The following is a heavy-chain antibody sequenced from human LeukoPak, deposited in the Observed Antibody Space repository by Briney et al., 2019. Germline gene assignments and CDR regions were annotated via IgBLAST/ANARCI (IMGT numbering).Heavy chain of an antibody. CDR3: AIIYGGDGFDY. V-gene: IGHV3-74*01. J-gene: IGHJ4*02. CDR1: GFTFSSYW. Sequence: PGGSLRLSCAASGFTFSSYWMHWVRQAPGKGLVWVSRINSDGSSTSYADSVKGRFTISRDNAKNTLYLQMNSLRAEDTTVYYCAIIYGGDGFDYWGQGTLVTVSS. D-gene: IGHD4-23*01. CDR2: INSDGSST.